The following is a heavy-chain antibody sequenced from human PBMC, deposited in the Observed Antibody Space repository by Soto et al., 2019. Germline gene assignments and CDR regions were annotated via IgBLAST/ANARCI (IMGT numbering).Heavy chain of an antibody. V-gene: IGHV4-30-2*01. D-gene: IGHD5-12*01. CDR1: GGSLSSGGCS. J-gene: IGHJ2*01. CDR2: IFDTGNT. CDR3: ACLNGYNRYFDH. Sequence: QLLLVESGSGLVRPSQALSLSCNVSGGSLSSGGCSWAWVRLPVGKGLEWIGYIFDTGNTYFSASLKSRLPMSGDTSRNQFSLPFASVTAADTAMYYCACLNGYNRYFDHWGRGTLVTVSS.